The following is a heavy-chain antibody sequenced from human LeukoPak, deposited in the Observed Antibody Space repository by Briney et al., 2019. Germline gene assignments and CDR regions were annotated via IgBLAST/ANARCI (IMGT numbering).Heavy chain of an antibody. V-gene: IGHV5-51*01. Sequence: GESLKISCKGSEYRFTSYWIGWVRQMPGKGLEWMGIIFPGDSETKYNPSFQGQVIISADKSISTAYLQWSSLKASDTAIYYCARQSHYYYGMDVWGRGTTVIVSS. J-gene: IGHJ6*02. CDR1: EYRFTSYW. CDR3: ARQSHYYYGMDV. CDR2: IFPGDSET.